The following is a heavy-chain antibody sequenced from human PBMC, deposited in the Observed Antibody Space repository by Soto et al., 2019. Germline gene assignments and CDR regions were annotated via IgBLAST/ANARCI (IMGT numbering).Heavy chain of an antibody. CDR3: ARSITMVRGVDFDY. J-gene: IGHJ4*02. CDR1: GYTFTSYA. V-gene: IGHV1-3*01. Sequence: SVKVSCKDSGYTFTSYAMYWVRQAPGQRLEWMGWINAGNGNTKYSQKFQGRVTITRDTSASTAYMELSSLRSEDTAVYYCARSITMVRGVDFDYWGQGTLVTVS. D-gene: IGHD3-10*01. CDR2: INAGNGNT.